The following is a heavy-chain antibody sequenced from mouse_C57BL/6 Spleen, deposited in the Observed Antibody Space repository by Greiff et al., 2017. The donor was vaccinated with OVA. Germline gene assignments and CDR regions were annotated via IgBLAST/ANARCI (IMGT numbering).Heavy chain of an antibody. CDR2: ISSGGSYT. D-gene: IGHD1-1*01. J-gene: IGHJ3*01. CDR3: ARGGSGPWFAY. CDR1: GFTFSSYG. Sequence: EVKLMESGGDLVKPGGSLKLSCAASGFTFSSYGMSWVRQTPDKRLEWVATISSGGSYTYYPDSVKGRFTISRDNAKNTLYLQMSSLKSEDTAMYYCARGGSGPWFAYWGQGTLVTVSA. V-gene: IGHV5-6*01.